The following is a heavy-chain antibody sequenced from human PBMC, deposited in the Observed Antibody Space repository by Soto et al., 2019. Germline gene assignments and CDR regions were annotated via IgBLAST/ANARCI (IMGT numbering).Heavy chain of an antibody. J-gene: IGHJ5*02. Sequence: LRLSCASSGFTFNTYAMSWVRQAPAKGLEWVSTIDKSGGSTYYADSVKGRFTISRDNSKNTMSLQMNSLTVEDTAVYYCAKVGGGSAMFGQWGQGTQVTVSS. CDR2: IDKSGGST. CDR1: GFTFNTYA. D-gene: IGHD3-16*01. CDR3: AKVGGGSAMFGQ. V-gene: IGHV3-23*01.